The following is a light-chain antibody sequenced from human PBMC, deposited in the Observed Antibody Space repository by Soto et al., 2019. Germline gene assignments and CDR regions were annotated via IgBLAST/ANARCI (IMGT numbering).Light chain of an antibody. CDR1: QSVLYSSNSKSS. CDR3: LQYYTTPYT. CDR2: WAS. V-gene: IGKV4-1*01. Sequence: DIVMTQSPDSLAVSLGKRATINCNSSQSVLYSSNSKSSLAWYQQKPGQPPNLLIYWASSRESGVPDRFSGSGSGTDFTLTISSLQAEDVAVYFCLQYYTTPYTFGQGTKVEIK. J-gene: IGKJ2*01.